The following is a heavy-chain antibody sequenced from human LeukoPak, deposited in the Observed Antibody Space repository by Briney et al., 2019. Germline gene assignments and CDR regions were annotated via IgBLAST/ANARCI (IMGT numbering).Heavy chain of an antibody. V-gene: IGHV1-69*06. D-gene: IGHD3-22*01. CDR1: GGTFSSYA. CDR2: IIPTFGTA. CDR3: ARDRGYYDSSGYYDY. Sequence: ASVKVSCKASGGTFSSYAISWVRQAPGQGLEWMGGIIPTFGTANYAQKFQGRVTITADKSTSTAYMELSSLRSEDTAVYYCARDRGYYDSSGYYDYWGQGTLVTVSS. J-gene: IGHJ4*02.